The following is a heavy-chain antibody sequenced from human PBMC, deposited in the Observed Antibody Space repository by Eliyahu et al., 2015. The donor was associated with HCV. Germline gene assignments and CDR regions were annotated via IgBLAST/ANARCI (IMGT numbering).Heavy chain of an antibody. CDR2: IYYSGNT. Sequence: QVQLQESGPGLVKPSQTLSLTCTXXGXXXSSXXYYWSWIRQHPGKGLEWIGYIYYSGNTYYNPSLKSRVIISVDTSKNQFSLKLSSVTAADTAVYYCASPESRSKYGDYAYGSWGQGTLVTVSS. V-gene: IGHV4-31*03. CDR3: ASPESRSKYGDYAYGS. J-gene: IGHJ4*02. D-gene: IGHD4-17*01. CDR1: GXXXSSXXYY.